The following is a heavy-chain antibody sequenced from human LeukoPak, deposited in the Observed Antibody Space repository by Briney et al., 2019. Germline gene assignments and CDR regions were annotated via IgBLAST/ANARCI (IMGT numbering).Heavy chain of an antibody. Sequence: SQTLSLTCAISGDSVSSNSVVWHWIRQSPSRGLEWLGRTYYRSKWYNDYAVSVRGRITVNPDTSKNQFSLHLNSVTPEDTAVYYCARRLTQYDCFDPWGQGILVTVSS. CDR2: TYYRSKWYN. V-gene: IGHV6-1*01. D-gene: IGHD2-2*01. CDR3: ARRLTQYDCFDP. CDR1: GDSVSSNSVV. J-gene: IGHJ5*02.